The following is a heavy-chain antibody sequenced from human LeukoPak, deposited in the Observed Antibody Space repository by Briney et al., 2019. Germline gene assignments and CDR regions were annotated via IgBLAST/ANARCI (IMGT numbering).Heavy chain of an antibody. CDR3: AKDRESSIAAAGPLDGAFDI. Sequence: GGSLRLSCAASGFIVSSNYMSWVRQAPGKGLEWVSAISGSGGSTYYADSVKGRFTISRDNSKNTLYLQMNSLRAEDTAVYYCAKDRESSIAAAGPLDGAFDIWGQGTMVTVSS. J-gene: IGHJ3*02. CDR2: ISGSGGST. D-gene: IGHD6-13*01. CDR1: GFIVSSNY. V-gene: IGHV3-23*01.